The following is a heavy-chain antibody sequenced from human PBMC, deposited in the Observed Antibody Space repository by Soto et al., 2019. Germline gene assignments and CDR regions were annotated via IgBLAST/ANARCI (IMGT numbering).Heavy chain of an antibody. Sequence: PSETLSLTCAVSGGCISTCCYSWSWVRQTPGKGLEWIGYMYHDGNTYYTPSLKSRVTISIDRSKNQFSLKLTSATAADTAIYYCTTLRQNWNFFDPWGRGTLVTVAS. CDR1: GGCISTCCYS. J-gene: IGHJ5*02. CDR2: MYHDGNT. CDR3: TTLRQNWNFFDP. D-gene: IGHD1-7*01. V-gene: IGHV4-30-2*01.